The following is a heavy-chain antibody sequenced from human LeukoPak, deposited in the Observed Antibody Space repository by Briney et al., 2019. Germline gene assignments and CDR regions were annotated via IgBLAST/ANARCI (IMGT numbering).Heavy chain of an antibody. D-gene: IGHD3-22*01. V-gene: IGHV3-21*01. Sequence: PGGPLRLSCAASGFTFTSYSMNWVRQAPGKGLEWVSSISSSGNCIYYADSVKGRFTISRDNARNSLYLQMNSLRAEDTAVYYCARGGRGTIIMIVVAALDYWGQGTLVTVSS. CDR1: GFTFTSYS. CDR2: ISSSGNCI. J-gene: IGHJ4*02. CDR3: ARGGRGTIIMIVVAALDY.